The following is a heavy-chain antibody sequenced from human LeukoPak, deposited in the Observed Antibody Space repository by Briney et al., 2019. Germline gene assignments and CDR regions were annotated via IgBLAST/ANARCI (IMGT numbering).Heavy chain of an antibody. CDR3: ARAYTGYFDY. J-gene: IGHJ4*02. Sequence: GGSLRLSCAASGFTFSSYAMHWVRQAPGKGLEWVAVISYDGSNKYYADSVKGRFTISRDNSKNTLYLQMNSLRAEDTAVYYCARAYTGYFDYWGQGTLVTVSS. D-gene: IGHD2-2*02. V-gene: IGHV3-30-3*01. CDR2: ISYDGSNK. CDR1: GFTFSSYA.